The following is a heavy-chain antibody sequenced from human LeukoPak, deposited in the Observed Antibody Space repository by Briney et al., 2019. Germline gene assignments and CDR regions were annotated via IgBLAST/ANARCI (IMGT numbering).Heavy chain of an antibody. D-gene: IGHD3-9*01. Sequence: SQTLSLTCTVSGGSISSGSYYWSWIRQPAGKGLEWIGRIYTSGSTNYNPSLKSRVTISVDTSKNQFFLKLSSVTAADTAVYYCARDDILTGFDYWGQGTLVTVSS. CDR3: ARDDILTGFDY. CDR1: GGSISSGSYY. V-gene: IGHV4-61*02. J-gene: IGHJ4*02. CDR2: IYTSGST.